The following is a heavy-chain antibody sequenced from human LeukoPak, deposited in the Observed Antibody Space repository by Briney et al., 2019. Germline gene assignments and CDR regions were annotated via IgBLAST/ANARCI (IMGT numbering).Heavy chain of an antibody. Sequence: SETLFLTCTVSGGSISSSSYYWGWIRQPPGKGLEWIGSIYYSGSTYYNPSLKSRVTISVDTSKNQFSLKLSSVTAADTAVYYCARCYDFWSGYLGCYFDYWGQGTLVTVSS. CDR1: GGSISSSSYY. CDR2: IYYSGST. V-gene: IGHV4-39*01. J-gene: IGHJ4*02. CDR3: ARCYDFWSGYLGCYFDY. D-gene: IGHD3-3*01.